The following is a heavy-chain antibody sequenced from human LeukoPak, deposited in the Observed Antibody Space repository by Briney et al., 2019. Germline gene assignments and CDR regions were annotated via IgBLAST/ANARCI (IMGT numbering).Heavy chain of an antibody. Sequence: GRSLRLSCAASGFTFSSYAMHWVRQAPGKGLEWVAVISYDGSNKYYADSVKGRFTISRDNSKNTLYLQMNSLRAKDTAVYYCARDHISGNSLDYYYYGMDVWGQGTTVTVSS. D-gene: IGHD4-23*01. V-gene: IGHV3-30*04. CDR2: ISYDGSNK. J-gene: IGHJ6*02. CDR1: GFTFSSYA. CDR3: ARDHISGNSLDYYYYGMDV.